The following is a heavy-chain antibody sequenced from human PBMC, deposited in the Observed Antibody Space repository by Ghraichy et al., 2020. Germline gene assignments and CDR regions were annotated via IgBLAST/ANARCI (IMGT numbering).Heavy chain of an antibody. D-gene: IGHD2-2*01. V-gene: IGHV3-30*02. CDR3: ATRQLNYYYYMDV. Sequence: GGSLRLSCAASGFTFSSYGMHWVRQAPGKGLEWVAFIRYDGSNKYYADSVKGRFTISRDNSKNTLYLQMNSLRAEDTAVYYCATRQLNYYYYMDVWGKGTTVTVSS. CDR1: GFTFSSYG. J-gene: IGHJ6*03. CDR2: IRYDGSNK.